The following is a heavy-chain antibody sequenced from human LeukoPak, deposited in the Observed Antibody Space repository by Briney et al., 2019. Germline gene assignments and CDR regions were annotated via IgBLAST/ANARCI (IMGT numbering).Heavy chain of an antibody. Sequence: ASVKVSCKASGYTFTSYAMNWVRQAPGQGLEWMGWINTNTGNPTYAQGFTGRFVFSLDTSVSTAYLQISSLKAEDTAVYYCARGGDSSGQPVWFDPWGQGTLVTVSS. J-gene: IGHJ5*02. CDR2: INTNTGNP. D-gene: IGHD6-19*01. CDR1: GYTFTSYA. CDR3: ARGGDSSGQPVWFDP. V-gene: IGHV7-4-1*02.